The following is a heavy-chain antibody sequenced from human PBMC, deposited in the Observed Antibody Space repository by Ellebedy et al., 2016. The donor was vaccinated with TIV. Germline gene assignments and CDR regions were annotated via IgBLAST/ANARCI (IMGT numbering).Heavy chain of an antibody. CDR2: VSNGAST. J-gene: IGHJ6*03. V-gene: IGHV4-34*01. D-gene: IGHD4-23*01. CDR3: ARGRRDGNSYGHYYYMDV. CDR1: GGSFSGYF. Sequence: SETLSLXXAVSGGSFSGYFWSWIRHSPGKGLEWIWEVSNGASTNYHPSLKSRVTISTDTSKSQFSLRLTAVTAADTAVYYCARGRRDGNSYGHYYYMDVWGNGTTVTVSS.